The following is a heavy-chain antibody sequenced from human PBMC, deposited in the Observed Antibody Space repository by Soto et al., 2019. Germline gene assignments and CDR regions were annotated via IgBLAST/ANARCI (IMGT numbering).Heavy chain of an antibody. CDR3: ARDCSSTRCYAYP. CDR1: GGTFSSYT. V-gene: IGHV1-69*08. Sequence: QVQLVQSGAEVKKPGSSVKVSCKASGGTFSSYTISWVRQAPGQGLEWMGRIIPILGIANYAQKFQGRVTITADKSTSTAYRELSSLRSEDTSVYYCARDCSSTRCYAYPWGQGPLVTVSS. D-gene: IGHD2-2*01. CDR2: IIPILGIA. J-gene: IGHJ5*02.